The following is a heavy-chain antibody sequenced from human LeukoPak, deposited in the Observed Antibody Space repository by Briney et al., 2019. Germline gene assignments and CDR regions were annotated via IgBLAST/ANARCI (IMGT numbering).Heavy chain of an antibody. V-gene: IGHV4-59*05. CDR2: IYYSGST. D-gene: IGHD2-8*01. Sequence: SETLSLTCTVSGGSISSYYWSWIRQPPGKGLEWIGSIYYSGSTYYNPSLKSRVTISVDTSKNQFSLKLSSVTAADTAVYYCARHDGVWSYYFDYWGQGTLVTVSS. CDR1: GGSISSYY. J-gene: IGHJ4*02. CDR3: ARHDGVWSYYFDY.